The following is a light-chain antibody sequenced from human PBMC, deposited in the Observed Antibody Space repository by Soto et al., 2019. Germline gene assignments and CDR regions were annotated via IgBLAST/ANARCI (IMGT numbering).Light chain of an antibody. J-gene: IGKJ1*01. CDR1: QSVSSNS. CDR3: QQYGSSPWT. CDR2: GAS. Sequence: EIVLTQSPGTLSLSPGERATLSCRASQSVSSNSLAWYQQKPGQAPRLLIYGASSRATGIPDRFSGSESGTDFTLTISRLEPEDFAVYYCQQYGSSPWTFGQGTKVEIK. V-gene: IGKV3-20*01.